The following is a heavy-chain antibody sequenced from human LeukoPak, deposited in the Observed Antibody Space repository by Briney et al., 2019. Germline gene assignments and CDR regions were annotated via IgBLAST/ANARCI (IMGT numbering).Heavy chain of an antibody. J-gene: IGHJ5*02. Sequence: PSETLSLTCAVSGASMNSFYWSWIRQPPGKGLEWIGYIYYTGITNYNPSLKSRVTISADTSKNQFSLKLSSVTAADTAVYYCARAPIAAARYVRFDPWGQGTLITVSS. V-gene: IGHV4-59*12. CDR1: GASMNSFY. CDR3: ARAPIAAARYVRFDP. D-gene: IGHD6-13*01. CDR2: IYYTGIT.